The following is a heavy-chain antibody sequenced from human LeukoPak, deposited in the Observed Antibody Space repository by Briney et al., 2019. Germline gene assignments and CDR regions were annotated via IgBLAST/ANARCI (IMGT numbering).Heavy chain of an antibody. CDR1: GFTFGDYA. Sequence: GGSLRLSCTASGFTFGDYAMSWFRQAPGKGLEWVGFIRSKAYGGTTEYAASVKGRFTISRDTAKNTVYLQMNSLRVEETAIYYCARGISMDVWGQGTTVTVSS. CDR2: IRSKAYGGTT. V-gene: IGHV3-49*03. CDR3: ARGISMDV. J-gene: IGHJ6*02.